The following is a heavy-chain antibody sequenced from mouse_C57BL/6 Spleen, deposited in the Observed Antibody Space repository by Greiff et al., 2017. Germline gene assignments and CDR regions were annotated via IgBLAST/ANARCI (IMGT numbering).Heavy chain of an antibody. CDR2: IDPSDSYT. D-gene: IGHD4-1*01. V-gene: IGHV1-69*01. CDR3: ASRTGSLDY. CDR1: GYTFTSYW. Sequence: QVQLQQPGAELVMPGASVKLSCKASGYTFTSYWMHWVKQRPGQGLEWIGEIDPSDSYTNYNQKFKGKSTLTVDKSSSTAYMQLSSLTSEDSAVYYCASRTGSLDYWGQGTTLTVSS. J-gene: IGHJ2*01.